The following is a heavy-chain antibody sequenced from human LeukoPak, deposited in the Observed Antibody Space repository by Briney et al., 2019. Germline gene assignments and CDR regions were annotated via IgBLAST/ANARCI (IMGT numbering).Heavy chain of an antibody. V-gene: IGHV4-38-2*01. Sequence: SETLSLTCAVSGHSISSGYYWGWVRQPPGKGLGWIGSIYRSGRTFYNPSRKSRCTISVDTSKNQFSLTLSSVTAADTAVYYCARVVVAATGPRFDYWGQGTLVTVSS. CDR1: GHSISSGYY. CDR3: ARVVVAATGPRFDY. J-gene: IGHJ4*02. D-gene: IGHD2-15*01. CDR2: IYRSGRT.